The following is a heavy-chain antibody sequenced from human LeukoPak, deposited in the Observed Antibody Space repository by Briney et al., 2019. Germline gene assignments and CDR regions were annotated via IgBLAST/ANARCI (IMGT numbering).Heavy chain of an antibody. J-gene: IGHJ4*02. D-gene: IGHD6-19*01. CDR3: ARPRTVTGYSSSLDY. V-gene: IGHV3-23*01. CDR2: ISGSGGST. Sequence: GGSLRLSCAASGFTFSSYAMSWVRQAPGKGLEWVSAISGSGGSTYYADSVKGRFTISRDNAKNTLYLQMNSLRAEDTAVYYCARPRTVTGYSSSLDYWGQGTLVTVSS. CDR1: GFTFSSYA.